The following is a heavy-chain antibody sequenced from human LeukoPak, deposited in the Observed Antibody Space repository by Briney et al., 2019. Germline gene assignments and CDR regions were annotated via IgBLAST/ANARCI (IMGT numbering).Heavy chain of an antibody. Sequence: GGSLRLSCAASGFTFSSYDMHWVRQGTGKGLEWVSAIGTAGDTYYPGSVKGRFAISRENAKNSLYLQMNSLRAGDTAVYYCARRGDDTAALDYWGQGTLVTVSS. CDR1: GFTFSSYD. J-gene: IGHJ4*02. CDR3: ARRGDDTAALDY. D-gene: IGHD5-18*01. V-gene: IGHV3-13*04. CDR2: IGTAGDT.